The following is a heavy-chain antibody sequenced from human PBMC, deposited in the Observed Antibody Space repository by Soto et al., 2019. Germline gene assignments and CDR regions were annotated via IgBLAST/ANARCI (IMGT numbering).Heavy chain of an antibody. CDR2: IYSGGST. D-gene: IGHD1-26*01. J-gene: IGHJ2*01. CDR3: ARGGGKWERGRYWYFDL. Sequence: EVQLVESGGGLVQPGGSLRLSCAASGFTVSSNYMSWVRQAPGKGLEWVSVIYSGGSTYYADSVKGRFTISRDNSKNTLYLQMNSLRAEDTAVYYCARGGGKWERGRYWYFDLWGRGTLVTVSS. V-gene: IGHV3-66*01. CDR1: GFTVSSNY.